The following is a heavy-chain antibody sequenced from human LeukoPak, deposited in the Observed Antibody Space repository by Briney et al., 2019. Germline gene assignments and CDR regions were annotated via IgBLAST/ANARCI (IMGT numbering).Heavy chain of an antibody. V-gene: IGHV4-39*01. D-gene: IGHD6-13*01. CDR2: IDYSGST. CDR3: ARLGLGQQLAYFDY. J-gene: IGHJ4*02. CDR1: GGSIGSSSNY. Sequence: SETLSLTCAVSGGSIGSSSNYWGWIRQPPGKGLEWIGGIDYSGSTYYNLSLKSRVTISVDTSKNQFSLKLNSVTAADTAVYYCARLGLGQQLAYFDYWGQGTRVTVSS.